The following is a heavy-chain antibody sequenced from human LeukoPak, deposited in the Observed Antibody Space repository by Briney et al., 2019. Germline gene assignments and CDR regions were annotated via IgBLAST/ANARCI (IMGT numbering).Heavy chain of an antibody. J-gene: IGHJ6*03. Sequence: PGGSLRLSCAASGFTFSSYWMHWVRQAPGKGLVWVSRINSDGTFTTYADSVKGRFTISRDNAKNTLYLQMNSLRAEDTAVYYCARGRKSLWFGELNGYMDVWGKGTTVTISS. D-gene: IGHD3-10*01. V-gene: IGHV3-74*01. CDR1: GFTFSSYW. CDR2: INSDGTFT. CDR3: ARGRKSLWFGELNGYMDV.